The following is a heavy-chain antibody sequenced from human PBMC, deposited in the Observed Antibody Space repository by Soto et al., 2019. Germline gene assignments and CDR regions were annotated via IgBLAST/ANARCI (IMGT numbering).Heavy chain of an antibody. CDR2: IDPSDSYT. CDR1: GYSFTSYW. V-gene: IGHV5-10-1*01. J-gene: IGHJ6*02. CDR3: ERQPYGSGSYYGYYYYGMDV. Sequence: AESLKISCKGSGYSFTSYWISWVRQMPGKGLEWMGRIDPSDSYTNYSPSFQGHVTISADKSISTAYLQWSSLKASDTAMYYCERQPYGSGSYYGYYYYGMDVWGQGTTVTVSS. D-gene: IGHD3-10*01.